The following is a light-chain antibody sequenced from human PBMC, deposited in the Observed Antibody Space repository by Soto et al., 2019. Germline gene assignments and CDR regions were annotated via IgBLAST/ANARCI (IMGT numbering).Light chain of an antibody. V-gene: IGLV2-14*01. Sequence: QSGLTQPASRSGSPRQSITSSCTETSIDVGSYDYVCSQQLHLDMAPKLMISEGNDRPAGLSNRFSGSKSGNTAYLTLSRPQVEDVAEYFCFSFTTTSTNVFGNGTKVT. CDR1: SIDVGSYDY. J-gene: IGLJ1*01. CDR2: EGN. CDR3: FSFTTTSTNV.